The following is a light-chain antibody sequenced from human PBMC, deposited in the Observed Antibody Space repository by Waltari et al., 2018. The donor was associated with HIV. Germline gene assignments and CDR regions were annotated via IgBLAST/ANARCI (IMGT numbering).Light chain of an antibody. Sequence: QSALTQPASVSGSPGQSITISCTGTSSDVGGYTYVSWYQQHPGKAHKLMIYEFSNRPSGVSNRFSGSKSGNTASLTISGLQAEDEADYYCSSYTSSSTPYVFGTGTKVTVL. CDR2: EFS. J-gene: IGLJ1*01. V-gene: IGLV2-14*01. CDR3: SSYTSSSTPYV. CDR1: SSDVGGYTY.